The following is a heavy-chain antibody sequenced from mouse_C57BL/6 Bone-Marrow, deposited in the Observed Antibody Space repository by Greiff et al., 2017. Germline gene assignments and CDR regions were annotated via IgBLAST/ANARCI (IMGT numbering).Heavy chain of an antibody. CDR1: GYTFTSYW. J-gene: IGHJ2*01. Sequence: QVQLQQPGAELVKPGASVKMSCKASGYTFTSYWITWVKQRPGQGLEWIGDIYPGSGSTNYNEKFKSKATLTVDTSSSTAYMQLSSLTSEASAVYYCARDYYGPGYYFAYWGQGTTLTVSS. CDR3: ARDYYGPGYYFAY. CDR2: IYPGSGST. D-gene: IGHD1-2*01. V-gene: IGHV1-55*01.